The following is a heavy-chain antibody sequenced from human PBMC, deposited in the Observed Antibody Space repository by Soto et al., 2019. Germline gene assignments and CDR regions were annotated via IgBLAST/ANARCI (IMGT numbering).Heavy chain of an antibody. D-gene: IGHD2-21*01. J-gene: IGHJ4*02. Sequence: EVQLVESGGGLVQPGGSLRLSCAASGFTFSSYWMHWVRQVPGEGLVWVSRINTEGSETNYADSVKGRFTVSRDNAKNTQYLQMNSLRAEDTAVYYCARDGEGYWGQGTLVTVSS. V-gene: IGHV3-74*01. CDR2: INTEGSET. CDR3: ARDGEGY. CDR1: GFTFSSYW.